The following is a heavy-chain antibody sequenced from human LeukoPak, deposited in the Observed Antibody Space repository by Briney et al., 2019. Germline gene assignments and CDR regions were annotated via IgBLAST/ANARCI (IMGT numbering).Heavy chain of an antibody. CDR2: LYSDGNT. CDR1: GFTVITND. J-gene: IGHJ4*02. D-gene: IGHD1-26*01. Sequence: GGSLRLSCPASGFTVITNDMTWVRQAPGKGLEWVSVLYSDGNTKYADSVQGRFTISRDNSKNTLYLEMNSLSPDDTAVCYCARGVELLAANTLAYWGQGTLVTVSS. CDR3: ARGVELLAANTLAY. V-gene: IGHV3-53*01.